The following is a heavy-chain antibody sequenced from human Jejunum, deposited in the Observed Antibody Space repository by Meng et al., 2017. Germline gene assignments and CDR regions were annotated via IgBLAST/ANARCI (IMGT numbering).Heavy chain of an antibody. CDR2: ISHTGRI. J-gene: IGHJ4*02. Sequence: QVQLQAWGPAMLKPSGTLSLTGGCSRGTIRNESEWSWVRRPPGKGREGIGEISHTGRINYNPSLKSRVTMSLDKSTNQFSLDLTSVTGADTAVYYCARGVGDIRFGFDYWGQGILVTVSS. CDR1: RGTIRNESE. CDR3: ARGVGDIRFGFDY. V-gene: IGHV4-4*02. D-gene: IGHD3-16*01.